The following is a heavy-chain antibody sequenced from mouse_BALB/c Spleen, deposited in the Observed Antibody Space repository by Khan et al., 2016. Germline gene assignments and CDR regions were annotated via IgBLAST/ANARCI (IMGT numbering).Heavy chain of an antibody. CDR2: INRDSSRI. J-gene: IGHJ1*03. V-gene: IGHV4-1*02. CDR1: AFDFSGYW. Sequence: EVKLLESGGGLVQPGGSLKLSCAASAFDFSGYWMTWVRQAPGKGLEWIGEINRDSSRINYTQYIKDKFIISRDNAKNTLFLQMSKVRSEYTSLYYCARCGYYEYFDVWCTETTVTISS. CDR3: ARCGYYEYFDV. D-gene: IGHD2-3*01.